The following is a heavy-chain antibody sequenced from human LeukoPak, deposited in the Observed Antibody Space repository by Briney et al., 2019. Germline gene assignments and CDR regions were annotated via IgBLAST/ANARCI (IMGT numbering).Heavy chain of an antibody. CDR1: GFTSSDYY. CDR2: ISSSGSTI. D-gene: IGHD3-16*02. CDR3: ARSTLRRRSVDY. Sequence: GGSLRLSCAASGFTSSDYYMSWIRQAPGKGLEWVSYISSSGSTIYYADSVKGRFTNSRDNAKNSLYLQMNSLRDEDTAVYYCARSTLRRRSVDYWGQGTLVTVSS. V-gene: IGHV3-11*01. J-gene: IGHJ4*02.